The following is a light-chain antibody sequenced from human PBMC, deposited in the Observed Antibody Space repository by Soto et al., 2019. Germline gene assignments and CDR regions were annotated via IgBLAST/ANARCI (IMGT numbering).Light chain of an antibody. CDR1: QSISSW. V-gene: IGKV1-5*01. CDR2: DAS. Sequence: IQMTQSPSTLSASVGDRVTITCRASQSISSWLAWYQQKPGKAPKLLIYDASSLEGGVPSRFSGSGSGTEFTLTISSLQPDDFATYYCQQYNSYWTFGQGTKVDI. CDR3: QQYNSYWT. J-gene: IGKJ1*01.